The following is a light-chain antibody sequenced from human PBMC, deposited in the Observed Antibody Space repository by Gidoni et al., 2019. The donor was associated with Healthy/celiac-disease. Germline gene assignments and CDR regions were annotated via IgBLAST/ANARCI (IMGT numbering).Light chain of an antibody. CDR1: SSDVGGYNY. CDR3: SSYTSSSTLWV. Sequence: QSALTQPASVSGSPGQSITISCTGTSSDVGGYNYVSWYQQHPGKAPKLMIYDVSNRPSGVFNRLSCSKSGNPASLTIFGLQAEDEAYYFCSSYTSSSTLWVFGGGTKLTVL. V-gene: IGLV2-14*01. CDR2: DVS. J-gene: IGLJ3*02.